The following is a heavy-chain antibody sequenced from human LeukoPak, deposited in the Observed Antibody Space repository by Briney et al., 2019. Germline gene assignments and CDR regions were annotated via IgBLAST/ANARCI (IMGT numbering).Heavy chain of an antibody. CDR1: GYTFTGYY. D-gene: IGHD3-22*01. Sequence: GSSVKVSCMASGYTFTGYYMHWVRQAPGQGLDWMGLINPNRGGTNYAQKFQGRVTMTRYTSISTAYMELSRLKSDDTAVYYCAREDYYDSSGYQRFEFDYWGQGTLVTVSS. V-gene: IGHV1-2*02. J-gene: IGHJ4*02. CDR3: AREDYYDSSGYQRFEFDY. CDR2: INPNRGGT.